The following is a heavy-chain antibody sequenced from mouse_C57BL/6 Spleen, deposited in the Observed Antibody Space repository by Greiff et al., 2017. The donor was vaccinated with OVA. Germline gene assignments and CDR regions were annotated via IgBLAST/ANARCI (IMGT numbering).Heavy chain of an antibody. D-gene: IGHD1-1*01. CDR3: TGGYGSSYGY. V-gene: IGHV14-4*01. J-gene: IGHJ2*01. CDR2: IDPENGDT. Sequence: VQLQQSGAELVRPGASVKLSCTASGFNIKDDYMHWVKQRPEQGLEWIGWIDPENGDTEYASKFQGKATITADTSSNTAYLQLSSLTSEDTAVYYCTGGYGSSYGYWGQGTTVTVSS. CDR1: GFNIKDDY.